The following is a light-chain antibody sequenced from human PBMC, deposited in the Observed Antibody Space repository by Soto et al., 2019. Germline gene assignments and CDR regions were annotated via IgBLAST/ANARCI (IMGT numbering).Light chain of an antibody. V-gene: IGLV1-44*01. CDR2: GND. Sequence: QSVLTQPPSAPGTPGQRVTVSCSGSTSNIGNNPVNWYQQLPGTAPKLLIYGNDQRPSGVPDRFSGSKSGTSASLAISGLQSEDEAVYYCAAWDGRLSAYVFGTGTKLTVL. J-gene: IGLJ1*01. CDR1: TSNIGNNP. CDR3: AAWDGRLSAYV.